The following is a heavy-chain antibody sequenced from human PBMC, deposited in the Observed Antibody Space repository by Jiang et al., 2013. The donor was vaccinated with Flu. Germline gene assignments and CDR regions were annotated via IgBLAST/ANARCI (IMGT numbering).Heavy chain of an antibody. CDR2: ISYDGSNK. CDR3: AKAPVYYDSSGYEYFQH. V-gene: IGHV3-30*18. Sequence: VQLLESGGGVVQPGRSLRLSCAASGFTFSSYGMHWVRQAPGKGLEWVAVISYDGSNKYYADSVKGRFTISGDNSKNTLYLQMNSLRAEDTAVYYCAKAPVYYDSSGYEYFQHWGQGTLVTVSS. J-gene: IGHJ1*01. D-gene: IGHD3-22*01. CDR1: GFTFSSYG.